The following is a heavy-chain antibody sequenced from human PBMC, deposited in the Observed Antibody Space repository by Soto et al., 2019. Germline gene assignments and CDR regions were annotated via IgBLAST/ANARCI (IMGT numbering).Heavy chain of an antibody. J-gene: IGHJ6*02. D-gene: IGHD4-17*01. Sequence: QVQLVESGGGVVQPGRSLRLSCAASGFTFSNYGMHWVRQAPGKGLEWVAVISYDGSNKYYADSVKGRFTISRDNSKNTLYLQMDSLRAEDTAVYYCANILQLGDYAFYYYGMDVWGQGTTVTVSS. CDR2: ISYDGSNK. CDR3: ANILQLGDYAFYYYGMDV. V-gene: IGHV3-30*18. CDR1: GFTFSNYG.